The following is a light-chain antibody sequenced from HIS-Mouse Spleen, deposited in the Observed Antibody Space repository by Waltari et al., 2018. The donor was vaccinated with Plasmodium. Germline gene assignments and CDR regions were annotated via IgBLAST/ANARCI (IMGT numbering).Light chain of an antibody. J-gene: IGLJ3*02. CDR2: ADS. CDR1: ALPKKY. CDR3: YSTDSSGNHRV. Sequence: SYELTQPPSVSVSPGQTARITCPGDALPKKYAYWYQQKSGQAPVLVIYADSKRPSGSPERFSGSSSGTMATLTISGAQVEDEADYYCYSTDSSGNHRVFGGGTKLTVL. V-gene: IGLV3-10*01.